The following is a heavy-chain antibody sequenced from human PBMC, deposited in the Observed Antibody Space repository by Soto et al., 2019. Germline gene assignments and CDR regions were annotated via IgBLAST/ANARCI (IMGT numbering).Heavy chain of an antibody. CDR3: ARDLSAAGRPGMDV. CDR1: GGSFSSYA. CDR2: IIPIVGTG. J-gene: IGHJ6*02. Sequence: SVKVSCKASGGSFSSYAISWVRQAPGQGLEWMGGIIPIVGTGNYAQNFQGRVMITADESTSTAYMELSSLRSEDTAMYYCARDLSAAGRPGMDVWGQGTTVTVSS. V-gene: IGHV1-69*13. D-gene: IGHD6-13*01.